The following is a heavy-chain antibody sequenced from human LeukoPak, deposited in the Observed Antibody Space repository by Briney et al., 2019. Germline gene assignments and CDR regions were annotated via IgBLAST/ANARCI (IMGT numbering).Heavy chain of an antibody. CDR3: ARDHGWLAENNWFDP. Sequence: SQTLSLTCTVSGGSISSGDHYWSWIRQPPGKGLEWIGYIYYSGSTYYNPSLKSRVTISVDTSKNQFSLKLSSVTAADTAVYYCARDHGWLAENNWFDPWGQGTLVTVSS. D-gene: IGHD6-19*01. CDR2: IYYSGST. J-gene: IGHJ5*02. CDR1: GGSISSGDHY. V-gene: IGHV4-30-4*01.